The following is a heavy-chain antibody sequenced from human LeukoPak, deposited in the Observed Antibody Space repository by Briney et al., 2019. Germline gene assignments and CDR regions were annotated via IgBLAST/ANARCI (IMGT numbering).Heavy chain of an antibody. D-gene: IGHD5-18*01. CDR2: INPNSGGT. Sequence: RASVKVSCKASGYTFTSYDINWVRQAPGQGLEWMGWINPNSGGTNYAQKFQGRVTMTRDTSISTAYMEPSRLRSDDTAVYYCARGSNGYSYGYWFDPWGQGTLVTVSS. CDR1: GYTFTSYD. J-gene: IGHJ5*02. V-gene: IGHV1-2*02. CDR3: ARGSNGYSYGYWFDP.